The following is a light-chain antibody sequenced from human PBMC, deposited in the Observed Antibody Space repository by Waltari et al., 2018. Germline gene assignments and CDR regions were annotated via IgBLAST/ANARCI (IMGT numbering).Light chain of an antibody. Sequence: DIQMTQSPSTLSASVGDRVTITCRASQSLNDWSAWYQQKPGKAPKLLIYKASSLETGVPSRFSGSGSGTEFTLTISSLQPDDFATYYCQHYISYSWTFGQGTKVEIK. V-gene: IGKV1-5*03. J-gene: IGKJ1*01. CDR2: KAS. CDR3: QHYISYSWT. CDR1: QSLNDW.